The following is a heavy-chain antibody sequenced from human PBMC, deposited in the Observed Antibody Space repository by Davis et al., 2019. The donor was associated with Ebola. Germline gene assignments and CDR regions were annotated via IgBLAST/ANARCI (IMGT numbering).Heavy chain of an antibody. J-gene: IGHJ6*02. V-gene: IGHV4-61*01. CDR2: IYYTGST. CDR1: GGSVSSGSYY. CDR3: ARGIMWGSSRPYGMDV. D-gene: IGHD3-16*02. Sequence: SETLSLTCTVSGGSVSSGSYYWSWIRQPPGKGLEWIGYIYYTGSTNYNPSLKSRATISVDTSKNQFSLKLSSVTAADTAVYYCARGIMWGSSRPYGMDVWGQGTTVTVSS.